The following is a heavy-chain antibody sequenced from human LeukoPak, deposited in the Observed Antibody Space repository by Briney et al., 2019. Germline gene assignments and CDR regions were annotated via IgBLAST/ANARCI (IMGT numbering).Heavy chain of an antibody. CDR2: ISYDGSNK. CDR3: ARSGGIAAAGSHGAHYYYYGMDV. D-gene: IGHD6-13*01. J-gene: IGHJ6*04. Sequence: GGSLRLSCAASGFTFSSYAMHWVRQAPGKGLEWVAVISYDGSNKYYADSVKGRFTISRDNSKNTLYLQVNSLRAEDTAVYYCARSGGIAAAGSHGAHYYYYGMDVWGKGTTVTVSS. V-gene: IGHV3-30*04. CDR1: GFTFSSYA.